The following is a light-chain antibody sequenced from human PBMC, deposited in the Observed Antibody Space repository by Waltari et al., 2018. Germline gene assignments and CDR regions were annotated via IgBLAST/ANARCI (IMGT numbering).Light chain of an antibody. CDR3: AAWDDSLNAVV. CDR1: SSNIGSNP. Sequence: QSVLTQPPSASGTPGQRVTISFSGSSSNIGSNPVNWYQQLPGTAPKLLIYSNNQRPSGVPDRFSGSKSGTSASLAISGLQSEDEADYYCAAWDDSLNAVVFGGGTKLTVL. V-gene: IGLV1-44*01. CDR2: SNN. J-gene: IGLJ2*01.